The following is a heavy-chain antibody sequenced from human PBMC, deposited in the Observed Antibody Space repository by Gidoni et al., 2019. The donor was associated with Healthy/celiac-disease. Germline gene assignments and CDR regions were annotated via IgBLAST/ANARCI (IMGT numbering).Heavy chain of an antibody. CDR3: ARLYCGGDCNYYYYGMDV. Sequence: QVQLQESGPGLVKPSQTLSLTCTVSGGSISSGGYSWSWIRQHPGKGLEWIGYIYYSGSTYYNPSLKSRVTISVDTSKNQFSLKLSSVTAADTAVYYCARLYCGGDCNYYYYGMDVWGQGTTVTVSS. J-gene: IGHJ6*02. V-gene: IGHV4-31*03. CDR2: IYYSGST. D-gene: IGHD2-21*02. CDR1: GGSISSGGYS.